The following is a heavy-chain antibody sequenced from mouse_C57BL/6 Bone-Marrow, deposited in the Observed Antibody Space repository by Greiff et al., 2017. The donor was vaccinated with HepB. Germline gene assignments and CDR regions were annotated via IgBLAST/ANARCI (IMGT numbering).Heavy chain of an antibody. CDR1: GYTFTSYW. J-gene: IGHJ4*01. Sequence: QVHVKQPGTELVKPGASVKLSCKASGYTFTSYWIHWVKQRPGQGLEWIGNINPRNGGTDYSEKLKSKATLTVDKSSSTAYMQLSSLSSEESAAYYCARGWLPYAMDYWGQGTSVTVSA. CDR2: INPRNGGT. D-gene: IGHD2-3*01. CDR3: ARGWLPYAMDY. V-gene: IGHV1-53*01.